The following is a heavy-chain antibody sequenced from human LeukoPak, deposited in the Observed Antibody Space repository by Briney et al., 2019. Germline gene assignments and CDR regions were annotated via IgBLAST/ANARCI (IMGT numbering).Heavy chain of an antibody. CDR1: GYTFTSYG. CDR3: ARWGRYYDSSGYYNFDY. V-gene: IGHV1-18*01. CDR2: ISAYNGNT. D-gene: IGHD3-22*01. Sequence: ASVKVSCKASGYTFTSYGTSWVRQAPGQGLEWMGWISAYNGNTNYAQKLQGRVTMTTDTSTSTAYMELRSLRSDDTAVYYCARWGRYYDSSGYYNFDYWGQGTLVTVSS. J-gene: IGHJ4*02.